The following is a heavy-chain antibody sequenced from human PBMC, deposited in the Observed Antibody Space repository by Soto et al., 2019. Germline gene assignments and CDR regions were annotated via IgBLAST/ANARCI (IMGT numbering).Heavy chain of an antibody. D-gene: IGHD4-17*01. CDR2: IYYSGST. CDR3: ARYGDYYPYYFDY. J-gene: IGHJ4*02. Sequence: PSETVSLTCTVSGGSISSGGYYWSWIRQHPGKGLEWIGYIYYSGSTYYNPSLKSRVTISVDTSKNQFSLKLSSVTAADTAVYYCARYGDYYPYYFDYWGQGTLVTVSS. V-gene: IGHV4-31*03. CDR1: GGSISSGGYY.